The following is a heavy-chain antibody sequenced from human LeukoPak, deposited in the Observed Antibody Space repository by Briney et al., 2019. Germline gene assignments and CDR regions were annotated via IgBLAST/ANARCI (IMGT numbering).Heavy chain of an antibody. CDR2: ISWNSGSI. CDR3: AREELDTIDDYGMDV. J-gene: IGHJ6*02. Sequence: PGGSLRLSCAASGFTFDDYAMHWVRQAPGKGLEWVSGISWNSGSIGYADSVKGRFTISRDNAKNSLYLQMNSLRAEDTALYYCAREELDTIDDYGMDVWGQGTTVTVSS. V-gene: IGHV3-9*01. CDR1: GFTFDDYA. D-gene: IGHD1-1*01.